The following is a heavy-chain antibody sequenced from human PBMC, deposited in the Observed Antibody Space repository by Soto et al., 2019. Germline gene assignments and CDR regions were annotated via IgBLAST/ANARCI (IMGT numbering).Heavy chain of an antibody. Sequence: QVQLVESGVGVVQPVRSLRLSCAASGFTFSSYGMHWVRQAPGKGLEWVAVISYDGSNKYYADSVKGRFTISRDNSKKTLYLQMNSLRAEDTAVYYCAKAFRGIVVVNAMDYWGQGTLVTVSS. D-gene: IGHD2-21*01. V-gene: IGHV3-30*18. J-gene: IGHJ4*02. CDR2: ISYDGSNK. CDR3: AKAFRGIVVVNAMDY. CDR1: GFTFSSYG.